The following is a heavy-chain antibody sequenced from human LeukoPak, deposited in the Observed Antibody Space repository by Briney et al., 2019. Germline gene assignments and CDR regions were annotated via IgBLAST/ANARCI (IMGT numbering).Heavy chain of an antibody. V-gene: IGHV3-33*01. J-gene: IGHJ6*02. D-gene: IGHD1-7*01. CDR3: ARDLTGTTRNYPYGMDV. CDR2: IWYDGSNK. Sequence: GGSLRLSCAASGFTFSSYGMHWVRQAPGKGLEWVAVIWYDGSNKYYADSVKGRFTISRDNSKNTLYLQMNSLRAEDTAVYYCARDLTGTTRNYPYGMDVWGQGTTVTVSS. CDR1: GFTFSSYG.